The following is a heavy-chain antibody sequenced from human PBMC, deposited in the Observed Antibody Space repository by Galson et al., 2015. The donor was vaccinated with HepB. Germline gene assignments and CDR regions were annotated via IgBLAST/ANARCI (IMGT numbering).Heavy chain of an antibody. D-gene: IGHD3-3*01. CDR2: INNDGSLI. V-gene: IGHV3-74*01. CDR1: GFIFRTYW. J-gene: IGHJ4*02. CDR3: IRGIGGD. Sequence: SLRLSCAASGFIFRTYWMHWVRQVPGKGLVWVSRINNDGSLISYADSVKGRFTISRDNAKNTLYLQMNSLRAEDTAVYFCIRGIGGDWGQGTLVTVSS.